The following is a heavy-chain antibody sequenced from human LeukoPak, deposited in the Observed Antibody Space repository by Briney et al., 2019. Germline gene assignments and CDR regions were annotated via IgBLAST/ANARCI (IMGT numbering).Heavy chain of an antibody. CDR2: ISTYTGNT. Sequence: ASVTVSCRASGYRFTSYDISWVRQAPGQGLQWMGVISTYTGNTNYAQSFQDRVTMTTDTSTSTVYMELRSLTSDDTAVYYCARDQKSGLEVLWRYWGQGTLVTVSS. D-gene: IGHD3-3*01. CDR1: GYRFTSYD. J-gene: IGHJ4*02. V-gene: IGHV1-18*04. CDR3: ARDQKSGLEVLWRY.